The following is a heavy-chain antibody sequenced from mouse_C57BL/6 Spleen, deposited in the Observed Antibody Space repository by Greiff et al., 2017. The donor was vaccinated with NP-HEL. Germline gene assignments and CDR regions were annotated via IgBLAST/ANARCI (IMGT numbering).Heavy chain of an antibody. CDR1: GYTFTSYW. J-gene: IGHJ2*01. CDR3: AREKIFTTLDRYFDD. Sequence: QVQLQQPGAELVKPGASVKLSCKASGYTFTSYWMHWVKQRPGRGLEWIGRIDPNSGGTKYNEQFKSKATLTVDKPSSTAYMQLSSLTSEDSAVYYCAREKIFTTLDRYFDDWGQGTTLTVSS. CDR2: IDPNSGGT. D-gene: IGHD1-1*01. V-gene: IGHV1-72*01.